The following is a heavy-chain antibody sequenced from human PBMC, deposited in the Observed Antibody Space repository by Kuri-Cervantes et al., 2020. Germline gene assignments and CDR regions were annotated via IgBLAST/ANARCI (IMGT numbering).Heavy chain of an antibody. J-gene: IGHJ3*02. CDR2: IYSGGST. V-gene: IGHV3-53*05. Sequence: GGSLRLSCAASGFTVSSNYMSWVRQAPGKGLEWVSVIYSGGSTYYADSVKGSFTVSRDNSKNTLYLQMNSLRAEDTAVYYCARDRGYSGYGALDIWGQGTMVTVSS. D-gene: IGHD5-12*01. CDR1: GFTVSSNY. CDR3: ARDRGYSGYGALDI.